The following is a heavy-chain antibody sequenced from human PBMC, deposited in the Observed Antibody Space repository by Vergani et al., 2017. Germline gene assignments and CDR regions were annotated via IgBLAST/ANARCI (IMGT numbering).Heavy chain of an antibody. CDR3: TTAGKDIVVVPXAIPSYYYYYYMDV. CDR1: GFTFSNAW. Sequence: EVQLVESGGGLVKPGGSLRLSCAASGFTFSNAWMSWVRQAPGKGLEWVGRIKSKTDGGTTDYAAPVKGRFTISRDDSKNTLYLQMNSLKTEDTAVYYCTTAGKDIVVVPXAIPSYYYYYYMDVWGKGP. D-gene: IGHD2-2*02. CDR2: IKSKTDGGTT. V-gene: IGHV3-15*01. J-gene: IGHJ6*03.